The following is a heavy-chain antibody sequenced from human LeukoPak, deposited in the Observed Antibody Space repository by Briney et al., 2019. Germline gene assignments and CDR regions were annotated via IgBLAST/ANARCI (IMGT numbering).Heavy chain of an antibody. CDR2: ISGSGGST. D-gene: IGHD5-24*01. Sequence: GGSLRLSCAASGFTFSSYTMSWVRQAPGKGLEWVSAISGSGGSTYYADSVKGRFTISRDNSKNTLYLQMNSLRAEDTAVYYCAKDERWLQFSDYWGQGTLVTVSS. CDR1: GFTFSSYT. J-gene: IGHJ4*02. CDR3: AKDERWLQFSDY. V-gene: IGHV3-23*01.